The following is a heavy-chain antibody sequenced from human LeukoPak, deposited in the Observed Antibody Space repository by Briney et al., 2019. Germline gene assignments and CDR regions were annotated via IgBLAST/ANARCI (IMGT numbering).Heavy chain of an antibody. CDR2: ITSSSSNK. D-gene: IGHD2-2*01. Sequence: GVSLRLSCVASGFTLTTYEMIWVRQAPGKGLEWLSYITSSSSNKYYADSVEGRFTISRDNAQHSLYLQMNSLRAEDTAAYYCATDCSSSSCLQSDHWGQGTLVTVSS. CDR3: ATDCSSSSCLQSDH. V-gene: IGHV3-48*03. J-gene: IGHJ4*02. CDR1: GFTLTTYE.